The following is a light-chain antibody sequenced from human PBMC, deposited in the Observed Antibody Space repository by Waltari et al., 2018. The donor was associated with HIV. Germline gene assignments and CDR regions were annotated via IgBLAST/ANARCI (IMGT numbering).Light chain of an antibody. Sequence: DIVMTQSPDSLSVSLGERATINCKSSQSLLYGSNNKNRLAWYQQRPGQPPKLLISWASTRESGVPDRFSGSGSGTDFTLTINSLQAEDVAVYYCQQFSLSPHLTFGGGTKVEIK. CDR3: QQFSLSPHLT. CDR2: WAS. CDR1: QSLLYGSNNKNR. V-gene: IGKV4-1*01. J-gene: IGKJ4*01.